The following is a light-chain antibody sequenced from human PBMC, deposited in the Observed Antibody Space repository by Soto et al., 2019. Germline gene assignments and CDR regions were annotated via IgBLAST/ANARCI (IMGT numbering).Light chain of an antibody. CDR2: DAS. Sequence: DIQMTQSPSTVSASVGDRVSITCRASQRVSNCLAWYQQKPGKAPTLLIYDASSLQSGVPSRFSGSGSGTEFTLTISSLQPDDFATYYCQQYNSYPWTFGQGTKVDIK. CDR3: QQYNSYPWT. J-gene: IGKJ1*01. V-gene: IGKV1-5*01. CDR1: QRVSNC.